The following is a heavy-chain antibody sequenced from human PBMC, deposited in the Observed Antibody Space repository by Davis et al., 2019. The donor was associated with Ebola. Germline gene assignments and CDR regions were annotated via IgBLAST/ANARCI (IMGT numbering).Heavy chain of an antibody. CDR2: ISGSGGST. Sequence: AASVKVSCKASGGTFSSYAMSWVRQAPGKGLEWVSAISGSGGSTYYADSVKGRFTISRDNSKNTLYLQMNSLRAEDTAVYYCAKQLRYFDWQYDYWGQGTLVTVSS. D-gene: IGHD3-9*01. V-gene: IGHV3-23*01. J-gene: IGHJ4*02. CDR1: GGTFSSYA. CDR3: AKQLRYFDWQYDY.